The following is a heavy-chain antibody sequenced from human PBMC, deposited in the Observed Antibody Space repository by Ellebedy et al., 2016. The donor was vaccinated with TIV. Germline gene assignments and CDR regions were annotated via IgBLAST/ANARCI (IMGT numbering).Heavy chain of an antibody. CDR1: GFAVSGNY. J-gene: IGHJ5*02. CDR2: ISAGGGVT. V-gene: IGHV3-11*06. CDR3: AGDEEIRAWLDP. Sequence: GESLKISCAASGFAVSGNYMSWVRQAPGKGLEWIAFISAGGGVTRYADSVRGRFLISRDNARNTLYLQMSSLRVEDTAIYYCAGDEEIRAWLDPWGQGTLVTVSS. D-gene: IGHD5-24*01.